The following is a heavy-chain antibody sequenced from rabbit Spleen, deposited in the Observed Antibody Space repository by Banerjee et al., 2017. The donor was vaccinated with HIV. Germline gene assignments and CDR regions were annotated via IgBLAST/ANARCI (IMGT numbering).Heavy chain of an antibody. Sequence: QSLEESGGDLVEHGASLTLTCTASGFSFSSSDYICWVRQAPVKGLEWIGCIGNGSGSTWYASWVNGRFTISKTSATTVILQMTSLTAADSATHCCASGYLDIYFDLWGQGTLVTVS. V-gene: IGHV1S40*01. CDR1: GFSFSSSDY. CDR3: ASGYLDIYFDL. CDR2: IGNGSGST. J-gene: IGHJ4*01. D-gene: IGHD1-1*01.